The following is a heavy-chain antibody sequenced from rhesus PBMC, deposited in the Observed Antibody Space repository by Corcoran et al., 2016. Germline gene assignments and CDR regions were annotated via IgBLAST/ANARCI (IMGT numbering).Heavy chain of an antibody. Sequence: QVKLQQWGEGLVKPSETLSLTCAVYGGSISGYYWSWIRQPPGKGLEWIGNIDGNTASTRYNPSLRNRITISKDTSKSQFSLKLTSVTAADTAVYYCARDGRSLNRGRFDVWGPGVLVTVSS. CDR2: IDGNTAST. D-gene: IGHD6-13*01. V-gene: IGHV4-73*01. CDR1: GGSISGYY. CDR3: ARDGRSLNRGRFDV. J-gene: IGHJ5-1*01.